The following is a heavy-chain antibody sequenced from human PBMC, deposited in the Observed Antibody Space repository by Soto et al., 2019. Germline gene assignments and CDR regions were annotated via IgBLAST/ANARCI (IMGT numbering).Heavy chain of an antibody. CDR2: IYWDDNQ. CDR1: GVSLTSSGMS. V-gene: IGHV2-5*02. Sequence: QITLKESGPTLVKPTQTLTLTCTFSGVSLTSSGMSVGWIRQPPGKALEWLALIYWDDNQRYSPSLRGRITVTQDPHQHQVVLTMTNMDAVNTTTYYCAHRHTSVAGAFDYWGQGTLVTVS. J-gene: IGHJ4*02. D-gene: IGHD6-19*01. CDR3: AHRHTSVAGAFDY.